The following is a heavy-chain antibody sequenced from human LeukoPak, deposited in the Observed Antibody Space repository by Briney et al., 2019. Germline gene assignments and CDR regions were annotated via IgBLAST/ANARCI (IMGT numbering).Heavy chain of an antibody. CDR1: GFTFDDYG. V-gene: IGHV3-20*04. CDR2: IYWNGGST. Sequence: GGSLRLSCAASGFTFDDYGMSWVRQAPGKGLEWVSGIYWNGGSTGYADSVKGRFTISRDNAKNSLYLQMNSLRAEDTALYYCARDWGRMDIVVAYAFDIWGQGTMVTVSS. J-gene: IGHJ3*02. CDR3: ARDWGRMDIVVAYAFDI. D-gene: IGHD2-2*03.